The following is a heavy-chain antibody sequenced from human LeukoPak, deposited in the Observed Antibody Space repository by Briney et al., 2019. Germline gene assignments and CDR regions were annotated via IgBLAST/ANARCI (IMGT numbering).Heavy chain of an antibody. CDR1: GYTFTGYY. CDR3: ARGSQWELRGIWFDP. CDR2: INPNSGGT. V-gene: IGHV1-2*02. J-gene: IGHJ5*02. Sequence: GASVKVSCKASGYTFTGYYMHWVRQAPGQGLEWMGWINPNSGGTNYAQKFQGRVTMTRDTSISTAYTELSRLRSDDTAVYYCARGSQWELRGIWFDPWGQGTLVTVSS. D-gene: IGHD1-26*01.